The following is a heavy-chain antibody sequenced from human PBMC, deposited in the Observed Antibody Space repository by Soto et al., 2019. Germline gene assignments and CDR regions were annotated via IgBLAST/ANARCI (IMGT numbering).Heavy chain of an antibody. D-gene: IGHD5-18*01. CDR1: GFTFSRHA. V-gene: IGHV3-23*01. J-gene: IGHJ3*02. CDR2: ISDSGGTT. Sequence: EVQLLESGGGLVQPGGSLRLSCAASGFTFSRHAMTWVRQAPGKGLEWVSSISDSGGTTYYADSVKGRFSISRDNSRNTMYLQMNSVRVDDTAIYYCARHMRWVDTAGMDALDIWGQVTVVTVSS. CDR3: ARHMRWVDTAGMDALDI.